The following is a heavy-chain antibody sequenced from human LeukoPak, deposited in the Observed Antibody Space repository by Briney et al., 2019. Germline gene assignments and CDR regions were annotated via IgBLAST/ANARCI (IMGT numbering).Heavy chain of an antibody. Sequence: GGSLRLSCAASGFTFSSYAMHWVRQAPGKGLEWVAVISYDGSNKYYADSVKGRFTISGDNSKNTLYLQMNSLRAEDTAVYYCARVGGSYDWGQGTLVTVSS. CDR1: GFTFSSYA. D-gene: IGHD1-26*01. CDR2: ISYDGSNK. V-gene: IGHV3-30-3*01. CDR3: ARVGGSYD. J-gene: IGHJ4*02.